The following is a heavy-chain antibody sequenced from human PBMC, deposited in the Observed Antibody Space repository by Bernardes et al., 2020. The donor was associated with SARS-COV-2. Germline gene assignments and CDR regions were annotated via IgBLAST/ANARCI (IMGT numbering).Heavy chain of an antibody. CDR2: IDEHGSYR. V-gene: IGHV3-74*01. CDR1: GFTFSSFW. CDR3: GRDLSGMADY. Sequence: GGSLRLSCAASGFTFSSFWMPWVRQVPGKGLVWVARIDEHGSYRAYADSVEGRFTISRDNAKNTLYLQMNSLRAEDTAVYYCGRDLSGMADYWGPGTLVTVSS. D-gene: IGHD3-10*01. J-gene: IGHJ4*02.